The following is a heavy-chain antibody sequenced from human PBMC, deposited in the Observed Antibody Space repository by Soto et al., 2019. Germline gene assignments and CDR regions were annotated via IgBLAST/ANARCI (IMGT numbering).Heavy chain of an antibody. CDR3: ARGGSYFAGMDV. D-gene: IGHD1-26*01. Sequence: GASVKVSCKASGGTFSSYAISWVRQAPGQGLEWMGGTIPIFGTANYAQKFQGRVTITADKSTSTAYMELSSLRSEDTAVYYCARGGSYFAGMDVWGQGTTVTVSS. J-gene: IGHJ6*02. V-gene: IGHV1-69*06. CDR1: GGTFSSYA. CDR2: TIPIFGTA.